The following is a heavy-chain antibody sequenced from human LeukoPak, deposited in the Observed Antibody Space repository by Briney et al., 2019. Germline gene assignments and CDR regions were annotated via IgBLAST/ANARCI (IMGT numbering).Heavy chain of an antibody. CDR3: ARGRSSSWSLYYYYGMDV. CDR2: INHSGST. Sequence: SETLSLTCAVYGGSFSGYYWSWIRQPPGKGLEWIGEINHSGSTNYYPSLKSRVTISVDTSKNQFSLKLSSVTAADTAVYYCARGRSSSWSLYYYYGMDVWGQGTTVTVSS. D-gene: IGHD6-13*01. J-gene: IGHJ6*02. V-gene: IGHV4-34*01. CDR1: GGSFSGYY.